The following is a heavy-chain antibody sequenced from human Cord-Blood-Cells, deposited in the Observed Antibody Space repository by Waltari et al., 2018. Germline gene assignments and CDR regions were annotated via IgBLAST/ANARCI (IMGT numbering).Heavy chain of an antibody. V-gene: IGHV3-21*01. CDR2: ISSSSSYI. D-gene: IGHD3-16*02. CDR3: ARDSGDYVWGSYRYFDY. J-gene: IGHJ4*02. CDR1: GFTFSIYS. Sequence: EVQLVESGGGLVKPGGSLRLSCAASGFTFSIYSMNWVRQAPGEGLEWVSSISSSSSYIYYADSVKGRFTISRDTAKNSLYLQMNSLRAEDTAVYYCARDSGDYVWGSYRYFDYWGQGTLVTVSS.